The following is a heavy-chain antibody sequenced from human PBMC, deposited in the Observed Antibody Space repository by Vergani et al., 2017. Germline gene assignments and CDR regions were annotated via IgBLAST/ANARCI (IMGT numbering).Heavy chain of an antibody. CDR3: ARASLRALVGYYYYMSV. CDR1: GDSITNGGFS. Sequence: QLQLQESGSGLVKPSQTLSLTCAVSGDSITNGGFSWNWIRQPPGKGPEWIGYIFPSGNSDYNPSLKNRVSISLDKSKNQFSLWVNSVTTADTAVYFCARASLRALVGYYYYMSVWGKGKTVVVSS. J-gene: IGHJ6*03. V-gene: IGHV4-30-2*01. D-gene: IGHD3-16*02. CDR2: IFPSGNS.